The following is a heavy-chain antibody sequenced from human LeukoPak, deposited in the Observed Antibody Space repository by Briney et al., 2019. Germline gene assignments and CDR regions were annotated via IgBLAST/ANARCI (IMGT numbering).Heavy chain of an antibody. CDR3: AKDRYGDYGSDY. J-gene: IGHJ4*02. CDR2: ISGSGGST. Sequence: GGSLRLSCAASGFTFSSYGMSWVRQAPGKGLEWVSAISGSGGSTYYADSVKGRFTISRDNSKNTLYLQMNSLRAEDTAVYYCAKDRYGDYGSDYWGQGTLVTVS. V-gene: IGHV3-23*01. CDR1: GFTFSSYG. D-gene: IGHD4-17*01.